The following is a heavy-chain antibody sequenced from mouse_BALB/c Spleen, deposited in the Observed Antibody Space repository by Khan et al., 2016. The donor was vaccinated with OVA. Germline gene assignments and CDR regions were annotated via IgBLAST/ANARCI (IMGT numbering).Heavy chain of an antibody. CDR3: ASHYGSYFDY. D-gene: IGHD2-1*01. V-gene: IGHV1-87*01. CDR2: IYPGDGDT. J-gene: IGHJ2*01. CDR1: GYTFTRYW. Sequence: QVQLKESGAELARPGASVKLSCKASGYTFTRYWIQWVKERPGQGLEWIGAIYPGDGDTRYTQKFKGKATMTADKSSSTAHMQLSSLASEDSAVYYCASHYGSYFDYWGQGTTLTVSS.